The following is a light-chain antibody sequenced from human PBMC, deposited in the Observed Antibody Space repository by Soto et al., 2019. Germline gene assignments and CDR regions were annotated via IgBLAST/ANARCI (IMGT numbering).Light chain of an antibody. J-gene: IGKJ5*01. Sequence: IQMNKSPSAVSASVGDSITITCRASQDIRSDLGWYQQKPGRAPKLLIYDASSLQGGVPSRFSGSGSGTEFTLTISSVQPDDFATYYCQHYNSYPYTLGQGTRLEIK. CDR1: QDIRSD. V-gene: IGKV1-17*01. CDR3: QHYNSYPYT. CDR2: DAS.